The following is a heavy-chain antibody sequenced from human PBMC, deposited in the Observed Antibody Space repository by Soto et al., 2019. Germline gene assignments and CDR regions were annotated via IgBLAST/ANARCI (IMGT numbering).Heavy chain of an antibody. V-gene: IGHV3-23*01. CDR1: GFTFSSYA. J-gene: IGHJ6*02. D-gene: IGHD3-10*01. CDR2: ISGSGGSNK. CDR3: AREMITMVRGVIITVGDYYYYYGMDV. Sequence: GGSLRLSCAASGFTFSSYAMSWVRQAPGQRLEWVSAISGSGGSNKYYADSVKGRFTISRDNYKNTLYLQMNSLRAEDTAVYYCAREMITMVRGVIITVGDYYYYYGMDVWGQGTTVTVSS.